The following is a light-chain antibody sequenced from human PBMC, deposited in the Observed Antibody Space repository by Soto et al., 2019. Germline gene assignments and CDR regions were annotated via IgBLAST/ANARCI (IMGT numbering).Light chain of an antibody. CDR1: QSVSSW. CDR2: KAS. CDR3: QQDYTYPLT. J-gene: IGKJ4*01. V-gene: IGKV1-5*03. Sequence: DIQMTQSPSTLSASVGDRVSITCRASQSVSSWLAWYQQKPVKAPKFLIYKASTLESAITWRFGGSGSLTDFTLTISGPQTDACATYDCQQDYTYPLTVGGGTKVEIK.